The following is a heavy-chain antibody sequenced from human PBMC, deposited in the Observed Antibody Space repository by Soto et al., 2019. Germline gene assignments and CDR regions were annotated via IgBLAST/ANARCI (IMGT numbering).Heavy chain of an antibody. CDR1: GFTVSSNY. CDR3: ARLLMRNYFDY. V-gene: IGHV3-53*01. D-gene: IGHD2-8*01. J-gene: IGHJ4*02. CDR2: IYSGGST. Sequence: PGGSLRLSCAASGFTVSSNYMSWVRQAPGKGLEWVSVIYSGGSTYYADSVKGRFTISRDNSKNTLYLQMNSLRAEDTAVYYCARLLMRNYFDYWGQGTLVTVSS.